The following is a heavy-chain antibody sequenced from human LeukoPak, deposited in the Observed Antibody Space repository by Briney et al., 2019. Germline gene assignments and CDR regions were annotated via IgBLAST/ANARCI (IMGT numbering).Heavy chain of an antibody. D-gene: IGHD6-19*01. CDR1: GGTFSSYA. Sequence: ASVKVSCKASGGTFSSYAISWVRQAPGQGLEWMGGIIPIFGTANYAQKFQGRVTITADESTSTAYMGLSSLRSEDTAVYYCARRAVAALGAFDIWGQGTMVTVSS. J-gene: IGHJ3*02. CDR2: IIPIFGTA. V-gene: IGHV1-69*13. CDR3: ARRAVAALGAFDI.